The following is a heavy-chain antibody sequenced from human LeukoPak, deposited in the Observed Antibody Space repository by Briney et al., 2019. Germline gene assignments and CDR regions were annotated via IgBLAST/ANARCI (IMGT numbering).Heavy chain of an antibody. CDR3: ARDQVVPAAKAGIDY. D-gene: IGHD2-2*01. V-gene: IGHV1-18*01. J-gene: IGHJ4*02. Sequence: GASVKVSCKASGYTFTSYGISWVRQAPGQGLEWMGWISAYNGNTNYAQKLQGRVTMTTDTSTRTAYMELGSLRSDDTAVYYCARDQVVPAAKAGIDYWGQGTLLTVSS. CDR2: ISAYNGNT. CDR1: GYTFTSYG.